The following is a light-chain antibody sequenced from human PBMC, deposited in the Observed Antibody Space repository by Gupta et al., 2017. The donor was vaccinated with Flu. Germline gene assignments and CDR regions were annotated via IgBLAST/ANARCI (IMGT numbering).Light chain of an antibody. CDR2: YDS. CDR3: QVWDSSSDHPV. J-gene: IGLJ3*02. CDR1: NSGSKS. V-gene: IGLV3-21*02. Sequence: GGNNSGSKSVRWYQQKPGQAPVLVVYYDSDRPSGIPERFSGSNSGNTATLTISRVEAGDEADYYCQVWDSSSDHPVFGGGTKLTVL.